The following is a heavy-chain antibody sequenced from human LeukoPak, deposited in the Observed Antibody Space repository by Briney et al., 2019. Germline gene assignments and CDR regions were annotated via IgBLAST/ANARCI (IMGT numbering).Heavy chain of an antibody. CDR1: GFAFSNYV. Sequence: PGGSLRLSCAASGFAFSNYVMGWVRQAPGKGLDWVSVISGSSGGSTYYADSVKGRFTISRDKSKNTLYLQMNSLRVEDAAIYYCVKGGRQSRYFFDYWGQGTLVVVSS. V-gene: IGHV3-23*01. CDR3: VKGGRQSRYFFDY. D-gene: IGHD5-24*01. CDR2: ISGSSGGST. J-gene: IGHJ4*02.